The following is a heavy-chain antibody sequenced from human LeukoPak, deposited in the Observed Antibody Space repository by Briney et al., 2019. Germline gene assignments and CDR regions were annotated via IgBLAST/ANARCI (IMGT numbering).Heavy chain of an antibody. Sequence: GGSLRLSCAASGFTVSSNYMSWVRQAPGKGLEWVGFIRSKAYGGTTEYAASVKGRFTISRDDSKSIAYLQMNSLKTEDTAVYYCTRDRYPFPEYSSSSVSLFYFDYWGQGTLVTVSS. J-gene: IGHJ4*02. CDR2: IRSKAYGGTT. V-gene: IGHV3-49*04. CDR1: GFTVSSNY. D-gene: IGHD6-6*01. CDR3: TRDRYPFPEYSSSSVSLFYFDY.